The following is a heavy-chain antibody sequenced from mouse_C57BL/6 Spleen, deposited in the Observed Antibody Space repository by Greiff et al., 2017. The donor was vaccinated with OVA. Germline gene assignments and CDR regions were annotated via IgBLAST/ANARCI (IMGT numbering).Heavy chain of an antibody. CDR2: IDPSDSYT. D-gene: IGHD4-1*01. J-gene: IGHJ2*01. Sequence: VKLQQPGAELVMPGASVKLSCKASGYTFTSYWMHWVKQRPGQGLEWIGEIDPSDSYTNYNQKFKGKSTLTVDKSSSTAYMQLSSLTSEDSAVYYCARGNWGDWGQGTTRTVSS. V-gene: IGHV1-69*01. CDR1: GYTFTSYW. CDR3: ARGNWGD.